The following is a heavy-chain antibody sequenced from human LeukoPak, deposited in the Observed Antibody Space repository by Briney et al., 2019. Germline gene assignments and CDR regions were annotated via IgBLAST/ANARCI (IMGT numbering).Heavy chain of an antibody. Sequence: GASVKVSCKASGYTFTSYAMNWVRQAPGQGLEWMGWINPNSGGTNYAQKFQGRVTTTRDTSISTAYMELSRLRSDDTAVYYCASLPYHDYGGNLNYYMDVWGKGTTVTVSS. V-gene: IGHV1-2*02. CDR2: INPNSGGT. D-gene: IGHD4-23*01. J-gene: IGHJ6*03. CDR1: GYTFTSYA. CDR3: ASLPYHDYGGNLNYYMDV.